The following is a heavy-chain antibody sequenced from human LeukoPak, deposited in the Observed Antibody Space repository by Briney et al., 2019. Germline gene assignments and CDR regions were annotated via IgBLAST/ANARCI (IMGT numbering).Heavy chain of an antibody. CDR2: INGYTGDT. CDR1: GYTLSSYH. D-gene: IGHD1-14*01. J-gene: IGHJ4*02. CDR3: VREDWGSGTIIDY. Sequence: ASMKVSCKASGYTLSSYHISWVRQAPGQGLEWMGWINGYTGDTIYAQRFQGRVTMTTDTSTSTAYMELRSLRFDDTAVYYCVREDWGSGTIIDYWGQGTLVTVSS. V-gene: IGHV1-18*01.